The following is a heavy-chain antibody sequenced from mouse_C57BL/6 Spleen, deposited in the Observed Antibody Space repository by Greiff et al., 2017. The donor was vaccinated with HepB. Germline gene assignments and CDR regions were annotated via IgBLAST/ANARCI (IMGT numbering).Heavy chain of an antibody. CDR2: MDPETGGT. D-gene: IGHD3-2*02. J-gene: IGHJ2*01. Sequence: QVQLQQSGAELVRPGASVTLSCKASGYTFTDYEMHWVKQTPVHGLEWIGAMDPETGGTAYNQKFKGKAILTADKTSSTAYMERRSLTSEDSAVYYCTGGDQALYYFDYWGQGTTLTVSS. CDR3: TGGDQALYYFDY. CDR1: GYTFTDYE. V-gene: IGHV1-15*01.